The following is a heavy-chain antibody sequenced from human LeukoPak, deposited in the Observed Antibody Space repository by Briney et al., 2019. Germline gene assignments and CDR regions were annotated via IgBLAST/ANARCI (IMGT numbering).Heavy chain of an antibody. CDR1: GYSISSGYY. J-gene: IGHJ3*02. CDR2: IYHSGST. CDR3: ASGGSGAFDI. D-gene: IGHD3-10*01. V-gene: IGHV4-38-2*01. Sequence: PSETLSLTCAVSGYSISSGYYWGWIRQPPGKGLEWIGSIYHSGSTYYNPSPKSRVTISVDTPKNKFSLKLSSVTAADTAVYYCASGGSGAFDIWGQGTMVTVSS.